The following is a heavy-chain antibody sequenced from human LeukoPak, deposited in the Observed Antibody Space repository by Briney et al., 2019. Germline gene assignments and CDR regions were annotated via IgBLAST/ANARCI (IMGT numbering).Heavy chain of an antibody. J-gene: IGHJ4*02. Sequence: SETLSLTCSVSGGSIYGFFWSWIRLTPEKGLEWIAHIHDSGRTAYNPSLRRRVTISLDMSKNQFFLKVNSVTAADTATYYCARHQDGGSYPLDYWGQGTLVTVSS. CDR3: ARHQDGGSYPLDY. V-gene: IGHV4-59*08. CDR2: IHDSGRT. CDR1: GGSIYGFF. D-gene: IGHD3-16*02.